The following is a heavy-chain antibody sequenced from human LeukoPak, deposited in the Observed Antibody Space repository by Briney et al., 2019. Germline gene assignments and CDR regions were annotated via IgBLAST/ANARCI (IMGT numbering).Heavy chain of an antibody. CDR3: ARDLEAANTYYFDY. J-gene: IGHJ4*02. V-gene: IGHV3-66*01. D-gene: IGHD6-13*01. CDR1: GFTLSSSY. CDR2: ISSAGTT. Sequence: GGALRLSCAASGFTLSSSYMSWVRQAPGKGLEGVSIISSAGTTYYADSVKGRFTISRDNSKNTVYLQLNSLRDEDTAVYYCARDLEAANTYYFDYWGQGTMVTVSS.